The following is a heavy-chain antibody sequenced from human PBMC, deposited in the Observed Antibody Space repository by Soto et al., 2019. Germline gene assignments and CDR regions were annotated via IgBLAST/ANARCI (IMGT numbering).Heavy chain of an antibody. CDR2: LIPIFGTA. V-gene: IGHV1-69*13. CDR3: ARDHGSGWSHDAFGI. CDR1: GGTFSSYA. J-gene: IGHJ3*02. Sequence: SVKVSCKASGGTFSSYAISWVRPAPGQGLEWMGGLIPIFGTANYAQKFQGRVTITADESTSTAYMELSSLRSEDTAVYYCARDHGSGWSHDAFGIGGQGTMVTVSS. D-gene: IGHD6-19*01.